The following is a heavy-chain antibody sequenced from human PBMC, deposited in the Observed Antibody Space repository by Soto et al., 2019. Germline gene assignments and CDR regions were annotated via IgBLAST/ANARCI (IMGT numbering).Heavy chain of an antibody. V-gene: IGHV3-23*01. CDR2: MSGTGGST. J-gene: IGHJ4*02. CDR3: AKAGFSSGWSTSYFDY. Sequence: EVQLLESGGGVVQPGRSLRLSCAASGFTFSSYAMNWVRQAPGKGLEWVSAMSGTGGSTYYADSVKGRFTLSRDNSKNTLYLQMSSLRVEDTAVFYCAKAGFSSGWSTSYFDYWGQGTLVTVSS. D-gene: IGHD6-19*01. CDR1: GFTFSSYA.